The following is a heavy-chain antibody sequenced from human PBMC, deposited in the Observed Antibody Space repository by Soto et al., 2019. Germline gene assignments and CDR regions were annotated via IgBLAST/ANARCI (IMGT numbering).Heavy chain of an antibody. CDR2: ISSSSSYI. D-gene: IGHD2-2*02. Sequence: GGSLRLSCAASGFTFSSYSMNWVRQAPGKGLEWVSSISSSSSYIYYADSVKGRFTISRDNAKNSLYLQMNSLRAEDTAVYYCARDPVPAAIHSYNWFDPWGQGTLVTAPQ. CDR1: GFTFSSYS. J-gene: IGHJ5*02. CDR3: ARDPVPAAIHSYNWFDP. V-gene: IGHV3-21*01.